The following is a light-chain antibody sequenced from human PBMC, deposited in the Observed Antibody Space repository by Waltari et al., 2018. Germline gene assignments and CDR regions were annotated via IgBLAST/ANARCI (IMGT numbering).Light chain of an antibody. CDR3: QSYDSGLSGSV. CDR1: SSNIGAGYD. Sequence: QSVLTQPPSVSGAPGQRVTISCAGSSSNIGAGYDVNWYHQLPGTAPKLLIVGNTNRPSGVPDRFSGSKSGTSASLAITGLQAEDEAYYYCQSYDSGLSGSVFGGGTKVTVL. V-gene: IGLV1-40*01. CDR2: GNT. J-gene: IGLJ2*01.